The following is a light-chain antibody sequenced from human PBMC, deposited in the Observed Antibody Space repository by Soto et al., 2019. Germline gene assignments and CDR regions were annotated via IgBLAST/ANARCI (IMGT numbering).Light chain of an antibody. V-gene: IGKV1-27*01. Sequence: DIQLTQSPSSLSASVGDRVTITCRASQGIGNFLAWYQQKPGKVPKLLISAASCLQSGVPSQFSGRGSGTDFTLTITSLQPEDVATYYCQKYSSVITFGQGTRLEIK. J-gene: IGKJ5*01. CDR2: AAS. CDR1: QGIGNF. CDR3: QKYSSVIT.